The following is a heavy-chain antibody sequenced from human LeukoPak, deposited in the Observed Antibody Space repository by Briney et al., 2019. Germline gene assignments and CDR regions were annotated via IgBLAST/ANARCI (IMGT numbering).Heavy chain of an antibody. D-gene: IGHD3-22*01. CDR2: INHSGST. CDR3: AREAQYYYDSSGYYNPIDY. V-gene: IGHV4-34*01. Sequence: PSETLSLTCAVYGGSFSGYYWSWIRQPPGKGLEWIGEINHSGSTSYNPSLKSRVTISVDTSKNQFSLKLSSVTAADTAVYYCAREAQYYYDSSGYYNPIDYLGQGTLVTVSS. J-gene: IGHJ4*02. CDR1: GGSFSGYY.